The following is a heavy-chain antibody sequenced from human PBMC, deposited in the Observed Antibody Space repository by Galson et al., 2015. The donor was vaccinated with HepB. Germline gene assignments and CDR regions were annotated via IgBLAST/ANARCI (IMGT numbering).Heavy chain of an antibody. D-gene: IGHD5-18*01. CDR2: IYSGGST. CDR3: ARGQLWSIRGIDY. Sequence: SLRLSCAASGFTVSSNYMSWVRQAPGKGLEWVSVIYSGGSTYYADSVKGRFTISRDNSKNTLYLQMNSLRAEDTAVYYCARGQLWSIRGIDYWGQGTLVTVSS. J-gene: IGHJ4*02. V-gene: IGHV3-66*01. CDR1: GFTVSSNY.